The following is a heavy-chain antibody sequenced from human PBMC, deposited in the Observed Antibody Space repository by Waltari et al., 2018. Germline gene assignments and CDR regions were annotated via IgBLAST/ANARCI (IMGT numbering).Heavy chain of an antibody. J-gene: IGHJ4*02. CDR3: AREDTAMVTIDY. V-gene: IGHV4-61*02. CDR2: IYTSGST. CDR1: GGSIRLGSYY. Sequence: QVQLQESGPGLVKPSQTLSLTCTVSGGSIRLGSYYWSRARQPAGKGLEWIGRIYTSGSTNYNPSLKSRVTISVDTSKNQFSLKLSSVTAADTAVYYCAREDTAMVTIDYWGQGTLVTVSS. D-gene: IGHD5-18*01.